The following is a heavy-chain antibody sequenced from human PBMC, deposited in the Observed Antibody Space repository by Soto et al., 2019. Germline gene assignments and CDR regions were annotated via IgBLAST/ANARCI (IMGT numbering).Heavy chain of an antibody. V-gene: IGHV4-59*01. Sequence: SSETLSLTCTVSGGSISSYYWSWIRQPPGKGLEWIGYIYYSGSTNYNPSLKSRVTISVDTSKNQFSLKLSSVTAADTAVYYCARTMVRGVSNYYYYYGMDVWGQGTTVTVS. CDR3: ARTMVRGVSNYYYYYGMDV. CDR2: IYYSGST. J-gene: IGHJ6*02. D-gene: IGHD3-10*01. CDR1: GGSISSYY.